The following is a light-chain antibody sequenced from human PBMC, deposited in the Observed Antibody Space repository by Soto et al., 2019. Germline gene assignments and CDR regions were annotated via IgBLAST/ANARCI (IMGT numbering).Light chain of an antibody. V-gene: IGKV3-15*01. CDR1: QSVNSN. CDR3: QQYNNWLWT. CDR2: GAS. J-gene: IGKJ1*01. Sequence: EIVMTQSPATLSVSPGVRATLSCRASQSVNSNLAWYQQKPGQAPRLLIYGASTRATGIPARFSGSGSGTEFTLTISSLQSEDFAVYYCQQYNNWLWTFGQGTKVEIK.